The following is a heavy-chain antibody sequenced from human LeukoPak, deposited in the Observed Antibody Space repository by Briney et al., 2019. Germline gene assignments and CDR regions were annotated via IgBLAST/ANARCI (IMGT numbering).Heavy chain of an antibody. V-gene: IGHV4-34*01. CDR1: GGSFSGYY. Sequence: SETLSLTCAVYGGSFSGYYWSWIRQPPGKGLEWIGEINHSGSTNYNPSLKSRATISADTSKNQFSLKLSSVTAADTAVYYCARGLDDYVWGSYRKFDYWGQGTLVTVSS. CDR2: INHSGST. J-gene: IGHJ4*02. CDR3: ARGLDDYVWGSYRKFDY. D-gene: IGHD3-16*02.